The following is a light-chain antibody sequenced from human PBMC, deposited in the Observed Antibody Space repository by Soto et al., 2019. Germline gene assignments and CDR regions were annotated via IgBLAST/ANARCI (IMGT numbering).Light chain of an antibody. CDR1: QTVSTTY. CDR3: QQYGSSGT. Sequence: EIVLAQSPGTLSLSPGERATLSCRAIQTVSTTYLAWYQQRPGQAPRLLIYGASSRATGIPDRFSGSGSGTDFTLTISRLEPEDFAVYYCQQYGSSGTFGQGTKVDIK. CDR2: GAS. V-gene: IGKV3-20*01. J-gene: IGKJ1*01.